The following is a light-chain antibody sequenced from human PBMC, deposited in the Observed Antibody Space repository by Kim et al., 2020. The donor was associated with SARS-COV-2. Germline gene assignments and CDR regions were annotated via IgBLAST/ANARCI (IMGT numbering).Light chain of an antibody. CDR2: GND. CDR3: AAWDDSLNGRM. Sequence: GQRVTISCSGTASNIGNNPVSWYQQLPGTAPKLLIYGNDERPSRVPDRFSGSKSGTSASLAISGLQSDDEADYYCAAWDDSLNGRMFGGGTKVTVL. V-gene: IGLV1-44*01. J-gene: IGLJ3*02. CDR1: ASNIGNNP.